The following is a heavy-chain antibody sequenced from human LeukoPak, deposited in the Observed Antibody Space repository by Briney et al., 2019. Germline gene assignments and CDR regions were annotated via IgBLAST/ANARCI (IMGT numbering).Heavy chain of an antibody. CDR1: GFTFDDYG. CDR3: ARNDYGDPFDY. J-gene: IGHJ4*02. V-gene: IGHV3-20*04. CDR2: INWNGGST. Sequence: GGSLRFSCAASGFTFDDYGMSWVRQAPGKGLEWVSGINWNGGSTGYADSVKGRFTISRDNAKNSLYLQMNSLRAEDTALYYCARNDYGDPFDYWGQGTLVTVSS. D-gene: IGHD4-17*01.